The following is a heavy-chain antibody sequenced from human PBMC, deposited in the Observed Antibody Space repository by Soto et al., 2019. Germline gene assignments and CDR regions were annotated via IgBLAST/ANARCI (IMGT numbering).Heavy chain of an antibody. J-gene: IGHJ4*02. Sequence: GASVKVSCKASGYTFTGYYMHWVRQAPGQGLEWMGWISAYSGNTNYAQKLQGRVTMTTDTSTSTAYMELRSLRSDDTAVYYCARDFLVVAGTPDYWGQGTLVTVSS. CDR2: ISAYSGNT. D-gene: IGHD6-19*01. V-gene: IGHV1-18*04. CDR3: ARDFLVVAGTPDY. CDR1: GYTFTGYY.